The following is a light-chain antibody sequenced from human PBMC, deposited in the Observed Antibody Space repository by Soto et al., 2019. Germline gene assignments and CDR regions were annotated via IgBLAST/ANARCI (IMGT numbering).Light chain of an antibody. CDR3: QQTYIALAT. CDR1: QSINNC. Sequence: DIQMTQSPSSLSASVGDRVTITCRARQSINNCLSWFQQKPGQAPKLLIYAASSLQSGVPSRFSGSGSGTDFILTIDSLQPEDFATYYCQQTYIALATFGQGTKV. CDR2: AAS. J-gene: IGKJ1*01. V-gene: IGKV1-39*01.